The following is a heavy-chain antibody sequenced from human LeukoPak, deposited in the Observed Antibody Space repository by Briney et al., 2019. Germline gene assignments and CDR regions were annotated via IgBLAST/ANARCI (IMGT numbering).Heavy chain of an antibody. CDR1: GGSISSSSYY. CDR3: ARGIQWFPDTLYYMDV. CDR2: IYYSGST. D-gene: IGHD3-22*01. J-gene: IGHJ6*03. Sequence: SETLSLTCTVSGGSISSSSYYWSWIRQPPGKGLEWIGYIYYSGSTNYNPSLKSRVTISVDTSKNQFSLKLSSVTAADTAVYYCARGIQWFPDTLYYMDVWGKGTTVTVSS. V-gene: IGHV4-61*01.